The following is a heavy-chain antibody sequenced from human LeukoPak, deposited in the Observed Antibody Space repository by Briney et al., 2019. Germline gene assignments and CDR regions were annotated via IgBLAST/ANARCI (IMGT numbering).Heavy chain of an antibody. CDR1: GFTFSSYA. D-gene: IGHD2-8*01. CDR3: SRENGRVNFDY. CDR2: IWYDGNNK. Sequence: GRSLRLSCAASGFTFSSYAMHWVRQVPGKGLEWVALIWYDGNNKYYADSVKGRFTVSRVNSESTLYLQMNSLRDEDTAVYYCSRENGRVNFDYWGQGALVTVSS. J-gene: IGHJ4*02. V-gene: IGHV3-33*08.